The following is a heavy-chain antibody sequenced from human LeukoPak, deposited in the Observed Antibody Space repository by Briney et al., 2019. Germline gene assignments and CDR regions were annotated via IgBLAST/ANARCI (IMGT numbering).Heavy chain of an antibody. Sequence: GGSLRLSCAASGFTFSDHFMDWVRQAPGKGLEWVGRVKNQAYSHTSEYAASVKGRFTISRDDSKNSVYLQMNSLKIEDTAVYYCARGSPYSGTYYFDYWGQGTLVPVSS. CDR2: VKNQAYSHTS. J-gene: IGHJ4*02. CDR3: ARGSPYSGTYYFDY. CDR1: GFTFSDHF. V-gene: IGHV3-72*01. D-gene: IGHD1-26*01.